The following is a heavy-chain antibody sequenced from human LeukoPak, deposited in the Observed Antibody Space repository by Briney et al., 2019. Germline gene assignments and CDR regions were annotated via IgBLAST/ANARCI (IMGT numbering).Heavy chain of an antibody. CDR2: ISSSSSTI. Sequence: GGSLRLSCAASGFTFSSYSMNWVRQAPGKGLEWVSYISSSSSTIYYADSVKGRLTISRDNAKNSLYLQMNSLRAEDTAVYYCARDGGGYSYGYPNWFDPWGQGTLVTVSS. J-gene: IGHJ5*02. D-gene: IGHD5-18*01. CDR1: GFTFSSYS. CDR3: ARDGGGYSYGYPNWFDP. V-gene: IGHV3-48*04.